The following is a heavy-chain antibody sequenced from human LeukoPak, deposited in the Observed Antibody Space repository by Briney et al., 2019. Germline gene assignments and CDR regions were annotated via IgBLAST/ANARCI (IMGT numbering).Heavy chain of an antibody. V-gene: IGHV4-59*11. J-gene: IGHJ6*03. CDR3: ARGGYIGGMVAYYYYYMDV. Sequence: SETLSLTCTVSGGSISSHYWSWVRQPPGKGLKWIGHIYYGGSTNYNPSLKSRVAISVDTSKNQFSLNLSSVTAADTAVYYCARGGYIGGMVAYYYYYMDVWLKGTTVTVPS. CDR2: IYYGGST. D-gene: IGHD1-1*01. CDR1: GGSISSHY.